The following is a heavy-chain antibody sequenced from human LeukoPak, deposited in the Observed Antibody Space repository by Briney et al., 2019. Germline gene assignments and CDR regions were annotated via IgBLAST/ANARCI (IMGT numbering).Heavy chain of an antibody. CDR1: GFTFSTYA. Sequence: GGSLRLSCAASGFTFSTYALRWVRQAPGKGLEWVAVISFDGNKKYYADSAKGRFTISRDNSKSTLYLQMNSLGAEDTAVYYCARDTGTTIFDYWGQGTLVTVSS. V-gene: IGHV3-30-3*01. D-gene: IGHD1-1*01. J-gene: IGHJ4*02. CDR3: ARDTGTTIFDY. CDR2: ISFDGNKK.